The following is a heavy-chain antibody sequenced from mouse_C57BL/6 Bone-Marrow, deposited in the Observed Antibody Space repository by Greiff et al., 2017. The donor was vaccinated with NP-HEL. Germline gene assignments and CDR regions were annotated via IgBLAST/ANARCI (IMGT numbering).Heavy chain of an antibody. V-gene: IGHV1-64*01. CDR3: AGGGSSLYYSDY. J-gene: IGHJ2*01. Sequence: QVQLQQPGAELVKPGASVKLSCTASGYTFTSYWMHWVKQRPGQGLEWIGMIHPNSGSTKYNANFKSKATLTVDKSSSIAYMTLSSLTSEDSAVIYYAGGGSSLYYSDYWGQGTTLTVAS. CDR1: GYTFTSYW. D-gene: IGHD1-1*01. CDR2: IHPNSGST.